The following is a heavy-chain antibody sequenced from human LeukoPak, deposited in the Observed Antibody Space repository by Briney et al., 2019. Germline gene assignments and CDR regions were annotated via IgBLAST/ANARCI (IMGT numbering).Heavy chain of an antibody. CDR2: ISGGGCST. V-gene: IGHV3-43*02. D-gene: IGHD3-3*01. CDR3: AKVSHPRLRFLEWSA. J-gene: IGHJ5*02. Sequence: PGGSLRLSCAASGFTFDDYAMHWVRQAPGKGLEWVSLISGGGCSTYYADSVKGRFTISRDNSKNSLYLQMNSLRTEDTALYYCAKVSHPRLRFLEWSAWGQGTLVTVSS. CDR1: GFTFDDYA.